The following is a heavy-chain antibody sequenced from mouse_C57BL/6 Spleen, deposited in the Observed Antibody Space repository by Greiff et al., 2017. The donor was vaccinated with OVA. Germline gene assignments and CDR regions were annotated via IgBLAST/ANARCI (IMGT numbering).Heavy chain of an antibody. V-gene: IGHV1-81*01. CDR1: GYTFTSYG. CDR3: AIYYGNYGYAMDY. D-gene: IGHD2-1*01. CDR2: IYPRSGNT. J-gene: IGHJ4*01. Sequence: QVHVKQSGAELARPGASVKLSCKASGYTFTSYGISWVKQRTGQGLEWIGEIYPRSGNTYYNEKFKGKATLTADKSSSTAYMELRSLTSEDSAVYFCAIYYGNYGYAMDYWGQGTSVTVSS.